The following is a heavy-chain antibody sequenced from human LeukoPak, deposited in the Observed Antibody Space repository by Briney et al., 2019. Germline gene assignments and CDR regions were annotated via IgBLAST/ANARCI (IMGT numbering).Heavy chain of an antibody. CDR1: GFTFTNAW. CDR3: ARSRTGGHASGCDY. J-gene: IGHJ4*02. CDR2: IKSKTDGGTT. D-gene: IGHD6-19*01. Sequence: PGGSLRLSCAASGFTFTNAWMNWVRQAPGKGLEWVGRIKSKTDGGTTDYAAPVKGRFTISRDDSKNTLYLQMNSLKTEDTAVYYCARSRTGGHASGCDYWGQGTLVTVSS. V-gene: IGHV3-15*01.